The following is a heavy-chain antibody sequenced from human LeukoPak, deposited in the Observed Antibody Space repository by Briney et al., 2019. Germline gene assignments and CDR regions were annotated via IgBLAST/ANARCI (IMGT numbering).Heavy chain of an antibody. J-gene: IGHJ5*02. CDR1: GFSLSTSGMC. Sequence: SGPTLVNPTQTLTLTCTFSGFSLSTSGMCVSWIRQPPGKALEWLARIDWDDDKYYSTSLKTRLTISKDTSKNQVVLTMTNMDPVGTATYYCARILHGSGSPTQGGFDPWGQGTLVTVSS. CDR2: IDWDDDK. CDR3: ARILHGSGSPTQGGFDP. D-gene: IGHD3-10*01. V-gene: IGHV2-70*11.